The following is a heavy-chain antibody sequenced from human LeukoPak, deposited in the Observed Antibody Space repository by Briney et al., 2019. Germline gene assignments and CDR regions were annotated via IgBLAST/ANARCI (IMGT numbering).Heavy chain of an antibody. CDR3: ARDLDWGAFDA. V-gene: IGHV3-23*01. J-gene: IGHJ5*02. CDR2: ISPSGSIS. Sequence: GGSLRLSCAASRFTFSSHAMSWVRQAPGKGLEWVSGISPSGSISYYADSVKGRFTISRDNSKNTVSLQMNSLRAEDTALYYCARDLDWGAFDAWGQGTLVTVSS. D-gene: IGHD3-9*01. CDR1: RFTFSSHA.